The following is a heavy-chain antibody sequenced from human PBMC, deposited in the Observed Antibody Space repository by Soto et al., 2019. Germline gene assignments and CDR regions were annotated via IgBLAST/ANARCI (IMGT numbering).Heavy chain of an antibody. D-gene: IGHD6-6*01. CDR3: AGTDRGSSPTQFDD. J-gene: IGHJ4*02. Sequence: GGSLRLSCAASGFTFSSYSMNWVRQAPGKGLEWVSYISSSSSTIYYADSVKGRFTLSRDNAKNSLYLQMNSLRAEDTAVYYCAGTDRGSSPTQFDDRSQGTLVTVSA. V-gene: IGHV3-48*04. CDR1: GFTFSSYS. CDR2: ISSSSSTI.